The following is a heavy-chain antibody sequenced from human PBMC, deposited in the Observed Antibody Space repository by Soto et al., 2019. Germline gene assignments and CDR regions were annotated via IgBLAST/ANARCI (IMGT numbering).Heavy chain of an antibody. CDR1: GGSISSSSYY. Sequence: QLQLQESGPGLVKPSETLSLTCTVSGGSISSSSYYWGWIRQPPGKGLEWIGSIYYSGSTYYNPSLKSRVTISVDTSKNQFSLKLSSVTAADTAVYYCARPSARNNYYYYGMDVWGQGTTVTVSS. CDR3: ARPSARNNYYYYGMDV. J-gene: IGHJ6*02. CDR2: IYYSGST. V-gene: IGHV4-39*01.